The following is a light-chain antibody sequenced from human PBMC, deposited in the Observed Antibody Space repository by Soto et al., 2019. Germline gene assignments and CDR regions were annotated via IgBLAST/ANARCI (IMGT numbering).Light chain of an antibody. J-gene: IGKJ5*01. CDR3: QYLNGAPTIT. Sequence: DLQLTQSPSFLSASVGDRVTITCRASQDVSDYLAWYQHAPGKAPNLLIYAAYTLQSGVPSRFSGSGSGTEFSLTITSLQPEDFATYYCQYLNGAPTITFGQGTRLEIK. CDR1: QDVSDY. CDR2: AAY. V-gene: IGKV1-9*01.